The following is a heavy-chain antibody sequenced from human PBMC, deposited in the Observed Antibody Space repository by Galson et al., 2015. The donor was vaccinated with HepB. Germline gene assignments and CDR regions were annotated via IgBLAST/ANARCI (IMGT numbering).Heavy chain of an antibody. J-gene: IGHJ6*02. D-gene: IGHD7-27*01. CDR1: GFTFSSYG. Sequence: SLRLSCAASGFTFSSYGTHWVRQAPGKGLEWVAVISYDGSNKYYADSVKGRFTISRDNSKNTLYLQMNSLRAEDTAVYYCAKDGEGVAGYYYYGMDVWGQGTTVTVSS. CDR3: AKDGEGVAGYYYYGMDV. CDR2: ISYDGSNK. V-gene: IGHV3-30*18.